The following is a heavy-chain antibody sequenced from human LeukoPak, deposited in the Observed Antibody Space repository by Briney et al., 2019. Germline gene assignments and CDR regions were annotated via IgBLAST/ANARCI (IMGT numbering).Heavy chain of an antibody. D-gene: IGHD3-10*01. V-gene: IGHV1-2*02. CDR1: GYTFAGYY. CDR2: IKPKIGGT. CDR3: AREIGSGSFLDN. J-gene: IGHJ4*02. Sequence: ASVKVSCKASGYTFAGYYMHWVRQAPGQGLEWMGWIKPKIGGTNYAQKFQGRVTMTRDTSISTAYMELSRLRSDDTAVYYCAREIGSGSFLDNWGQGTLVTVSS.